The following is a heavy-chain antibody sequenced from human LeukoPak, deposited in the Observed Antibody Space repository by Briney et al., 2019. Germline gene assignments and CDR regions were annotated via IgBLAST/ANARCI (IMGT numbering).Heavy chain of an antibody. D-gene: IGHD2-2*01. CDR1: GYTFTSYY. Sequence: ASVKVSCKASGYTFTSYYMHWVRQAPGQGLEWMGIINPSGGSTSYAQKFQGRVTITRNTSISTAYMELSSLRSEDTAVYYCARVRKYCSSTSCYSYNWFDPWGQGTLVTVSS. CDR3: ARVRKYCSSTSCYSYNWFDP. CDR2: INPSGGST. J-gene: IGHJ5*02. V-gene: IGHV1-46*01.